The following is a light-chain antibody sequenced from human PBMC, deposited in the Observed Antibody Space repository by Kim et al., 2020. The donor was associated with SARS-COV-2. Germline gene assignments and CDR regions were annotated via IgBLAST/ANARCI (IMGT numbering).Light chain of an antibody. CDR2: STD. CDR1: NF. CDR3: ATWDDSLGGPV. J-gene: IGLJ3*02. Sequence: NFVHCYQQLPQTAPNLIIYSTDERPSGVPDRFSGSKSGPSASLAISALQSEDEGDYSCATWDDSLGGPVFGGGPQLTVL. V-gene: IGLV1-44*01.